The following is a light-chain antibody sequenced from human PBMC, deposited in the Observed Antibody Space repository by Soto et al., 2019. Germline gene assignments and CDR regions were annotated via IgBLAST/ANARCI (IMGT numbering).Light chain of an antibody. Sequence: DIQMTQSPSSLSASVGDRVTISCRASQSISTYLNWYQQKPVKAPKFLIYSASSLQSGVPSRFSGSGSGTDFTLTISSLQPEDFATYYCQQSYSTPCTFGQGTKLEIK. V-gene: IGKV1-39*01. CDR2: SAS. CDR3: QQSYSTPCT. J-gene: IGKJ2*02. CDR1: QSISTY.